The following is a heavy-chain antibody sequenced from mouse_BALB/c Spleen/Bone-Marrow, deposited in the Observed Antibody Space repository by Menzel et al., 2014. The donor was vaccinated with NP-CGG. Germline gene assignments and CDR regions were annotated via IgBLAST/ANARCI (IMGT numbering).Heavy chain of an antibody. CDR3: ARHGVRREWYFDV. Sequence: DVQLQESGGGLVQPGGSLKLSCAASGFTFSRYTMSWVRQTPEKRLEWVAYISNGGGSTYYPDTDTVKGRFTISRDNAKNTLYLQMSSLKSEDTAMYYCARHGVRREWYFDVWGAGTTVTVSS. J-gene: IGHJ1*01. V-gene: IGHV5-12-2*01. CDR1: GFTFSRYT. D-gene: IGHD2-14*01. CDR2: ISNGGGST.